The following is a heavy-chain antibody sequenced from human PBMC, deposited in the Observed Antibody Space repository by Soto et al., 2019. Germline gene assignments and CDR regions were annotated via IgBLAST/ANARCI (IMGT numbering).Heavy chain of an antibody. CDR2: IYYSGST. D-gene: IGHD3-22*01. Sequence: PSETLSLTCTVSGGSISSSSYYWGWIRQPPGKGLEWIGSIYYSGSTYYNPSPKSRVTISVDTSKNQFSLKLSSVTAADTAVYYCASEANPGFTMIVVVPGAFDIWGQGTMVTVSS. CDR3: ASEANPGFTMIVVVPGAFDI. J-gene: IGHJ3*02. V-gene: IGHV4-39*01. CDR1: GGSISSSSYY.